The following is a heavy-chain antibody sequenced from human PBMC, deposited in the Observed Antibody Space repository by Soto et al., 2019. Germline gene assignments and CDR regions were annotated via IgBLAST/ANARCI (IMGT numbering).Heavy chain of an antibody. CDR3: ARAPSRYYDILTGYYSDY. V-gene: IGHV4-34*01. D-gene: IGHD3-9*01. CDR1: GGSFSGYY. Sequence: QVQLQQWGAGLLKPSETLSLTCAVYGGSFSGYYWSWIRQPPGKGLEWIGEINHSGSTHYNPSLKSRVTISVDTSKHQFSLKLSSVTAAVTAVYYCARAPSRYYDILTGYYSDYWGQGTLVTVSS. CDR2: INHSGST. J-gene: IGHJ4*02.